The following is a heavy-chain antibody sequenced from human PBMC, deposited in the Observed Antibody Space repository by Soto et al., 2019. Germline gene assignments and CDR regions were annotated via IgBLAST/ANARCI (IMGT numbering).Heavy chain of an antibody. CDR3: ARASTYYDFWSGYEGPQYYYYCGMDV. CDR2: ISYDGSNK. CDR1: GFTFSSYA. J-gene: IGHJ6*02. D-gene: IGHD3-3*01. V-gene: IGHV3-30-3*01. Sequence: PGGSLRLSCAASGFTFSSYAMHWVRQAPGKGLEWVAVISYDGSNKYYADSVKGLFTISRDNSKNTLYLQMNSLRAEDTAVYYCARASTYYDFWSGYEGPQYYYYCGMDVWGQGNKVTVSS.